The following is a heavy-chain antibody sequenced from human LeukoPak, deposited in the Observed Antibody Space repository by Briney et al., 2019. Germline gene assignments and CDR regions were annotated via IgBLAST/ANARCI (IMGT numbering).Heavy chain of an antibody. CDR1: GFTFSSYS. J-gene: IGHJ5*02. CDR2: ISSSSSYI. Sequence: GGSLRLSCAASGFTFSSYSMNWVRQAPGKELEWVSSISSSSSYIYYADSVKGRFTISRDNAKNSLYLQMNSLRAEDTAVYYCARDPHDYIGPWGQGTLVTVSS. V-gene: IGHV3-21*01. D-gene: IGHD4-11*01. CDR3: ARDPHDYIGP.